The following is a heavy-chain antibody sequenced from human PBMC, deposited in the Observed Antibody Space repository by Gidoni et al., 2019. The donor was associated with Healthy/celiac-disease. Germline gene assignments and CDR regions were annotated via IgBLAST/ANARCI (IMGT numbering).Heavy chain of an antibody. CDR2: ITSDGGGT. Sequence: EVQLVESGGGVVQPGGSLRTSCAASGFSFRSFVMHWVRQAPGKGLEYVSGITSDGGGTYYATSVKGRFTISRDNSKNTLYLQMGSLSAEDMAVYYCARVAYGDYAWGQGTLVTVSS. V-gene: IGHV3-64*01. CDR3: ARVAYGDYA. J-gene: IGHJ5*02. D-gene: IGHD4-17*01. CDR1: GFSFRSFV.